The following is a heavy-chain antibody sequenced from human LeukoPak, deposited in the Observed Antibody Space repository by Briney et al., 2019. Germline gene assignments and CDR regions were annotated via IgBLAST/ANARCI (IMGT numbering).Heavy chain of an antibody. CDR1: GYTFTSYG. Sequence: ASVKLSCKASGYTFTSYGISWVRQAPGQGLEWMGWISAYNGNTNYAQNLQGRVTMTTDTSTSTTYMELRSLRSDDTAVYYCARVDTMIHFDAFDIWGQGTMVTVSS. CDR2: ISAYNGNT. V-gene: IGHV1-18*01. J-gene: IGHJ3*02. D-gene: IGHD3-22*01. CDR3: ARVDTMIHFDAFDI.